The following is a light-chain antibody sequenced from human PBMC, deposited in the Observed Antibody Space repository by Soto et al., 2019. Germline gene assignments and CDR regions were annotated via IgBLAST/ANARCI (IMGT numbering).Light chain of an antibody. CDR2: GAS. J-gene: IGKJ1*01. Sequence: EIVLTQSPGTLSLSPGERATRSCRASQSVSDTLAWYQQKPGQAPRLLIYGASSRATGTPDRFSGSGSGTDFTLTISRLEPEDFAVYYCQQYGSSPRTFGQGTKVDI. V-gene: IGKV3-20*01. CDR1: QSVSDT. CDR3: QQYGSSPRT.